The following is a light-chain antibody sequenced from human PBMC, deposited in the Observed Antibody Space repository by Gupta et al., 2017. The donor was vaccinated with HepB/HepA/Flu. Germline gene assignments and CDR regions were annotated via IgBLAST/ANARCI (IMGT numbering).Light chain of an antibody. CDR3: QQTYSAPHT. CDR2: DAS. CDR1: QSISNY. V-gene: IGKV1-39*01. J-gene: IGKJ2*01. Sequence: DIQMTQSPSSLSASVGDRVTITCRASQSISNYLNWYQQKPGKAPKLLIYDASSLQSGVPSRFSGSRSGTDFTLTISSLQPEDFAAYYCQQTYSAPHTFGQGTKLELK.